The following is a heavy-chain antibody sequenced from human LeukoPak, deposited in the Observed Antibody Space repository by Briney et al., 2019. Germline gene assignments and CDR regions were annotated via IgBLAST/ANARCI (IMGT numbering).Heavy chain of an antibody. J-gene: IGHJ3*02. CDR3: ARARGVTTLDAFDI. CDR1: GFTFSSYW. D-gene: IGHD3-3*01. CDR2: VRPGDGPT. Sequence: PGGSLRLSCAASGFTFSSYWMSWVRQAPGKGLEWVSHVRPGDGPTTYADSVKGRFTISRDNAKNSLYLQMNSLRAEDTAVYYCARARGVTTLDAFDIWGKGQWSPSLQ. V-gene: IGHV3-48*04.